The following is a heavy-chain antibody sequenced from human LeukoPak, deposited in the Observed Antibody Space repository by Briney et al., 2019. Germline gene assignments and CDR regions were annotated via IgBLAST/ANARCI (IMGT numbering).Heavy chain of an antibody. D-gene: IGHD3-10*01. J-gene: IGHJ4*02. Sequence: SETLSLTCTVSGGSINSYYWSWIRQPPGKGLEWIGYIYYSGSTSYNPSLKSRVTISVDTSKNQFSLKLRSVTAADTAVYFCAREASRAGTYYLDYWGQGTLLTVSS. V-gene: IGHV4-59*01. CDR3: AREASRAGTYYLDY. CDR2: IYYSGST. CDR1: GGSINSYY.